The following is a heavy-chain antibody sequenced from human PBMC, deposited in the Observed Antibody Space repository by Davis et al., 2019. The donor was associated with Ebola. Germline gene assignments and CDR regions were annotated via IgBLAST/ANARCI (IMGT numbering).Heavy chain of an antibody. CDR3: ASGGDIVVVVTAATGWFDP. J-gene: IGHJ5*02. CDR1: GGSISSYY. Sequence: PSETLSLTCAVSGGSISSYYWSWIRQPPGKGLEWIGYIYYSGSTNYNPSLKSRVTISVDTSKNQFSLKLSSVTAADTAVYYCASGGDIVVVVTAATGWFDPWGQGTLVTVSS. V-gene: IGHV4-59*08. CDR2: IYYSGST. D-gene: IGHD2-15*01.